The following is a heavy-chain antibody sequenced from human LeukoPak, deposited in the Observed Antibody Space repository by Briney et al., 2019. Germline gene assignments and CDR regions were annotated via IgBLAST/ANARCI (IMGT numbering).Heavy chain of an antibody. Sequence: SETLSLTCAVYGGSFSGYYWSWIRQPPGKGLEWIGEINHSGSTNYNPSLKSRVTISVDTSKNQFSLKLSSVTAADTAVYYCARGSKDAYCGGDCYGGYYYYYMDVWGKGTTVTVSS. CDR3: ARGSKDAYCGGDCYGGYYYYYMDV. J-gene: IGHJ6*03. D-gene: IGHD2-21*02. CDR2: INHSGST. V-gene: IGHV4-34*01. CDR1: GGSFSGYY.